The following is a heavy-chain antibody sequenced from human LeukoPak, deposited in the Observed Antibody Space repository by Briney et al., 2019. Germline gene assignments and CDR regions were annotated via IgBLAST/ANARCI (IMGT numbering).Heavy chain of an antibody. J-gene: IGHJ4*02. V-gene: IGHV1-69*04. Sequence: GASVKVSCKASGGTFSSYTISWVRQAPGQGLEWMGRIILILGIANYAQKFQGRVTITADKSTSTAYMELSSLRSEDTAVYYCARDREVTGTTVGLDYWGQGTLVTVSS. CDR1: GGTFSSYT. D-gene: IGHD1-20*01. CDR2: IILILGIA. CDR3: ARDREVTGTTVGLDY.